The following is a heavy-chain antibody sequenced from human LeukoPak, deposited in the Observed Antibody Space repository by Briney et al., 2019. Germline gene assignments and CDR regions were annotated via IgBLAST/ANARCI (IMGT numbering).Heavy chain of an antibody. D-gene: IGHD1-14*01. Sequence: SETLSLTCTVSPDSTTSNFWSWVRQHPGKGLEGIGEIHRSGSTNYNPSLQSRVTISIDRSKNQIALELSSVTAADTAVYYCAREIVGGFNPGAYWGQGTLVTVSS. CDR1: PDSTTSNF. J-gene: IGHJ4*02. CDR3: AREIVGGFNPGAY. CDR2: IHRSGST. V-gene: IGHV4-4*02.